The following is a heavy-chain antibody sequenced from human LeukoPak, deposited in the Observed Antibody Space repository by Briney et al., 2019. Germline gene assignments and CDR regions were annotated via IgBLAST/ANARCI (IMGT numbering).Heavy chain of an antibody. CDR1: GGSITGYY. J-gene: IGHJ3*02. D-gene: IGHD4-17*01. CDR3: ARDLVTVTKGFDI. Sequence: SETLSLTCAVYGGSITGYYWSWIRQTPGRGLEWVGEIHYTGATSYNPSLKSRATISTDTSKNQFSLRLSSVTAADTAVYYCARDLVTVTKGFDIWGQGTMVSVSS. V-gene: IGHV4-34*01. CDR2: IHYTGAT.